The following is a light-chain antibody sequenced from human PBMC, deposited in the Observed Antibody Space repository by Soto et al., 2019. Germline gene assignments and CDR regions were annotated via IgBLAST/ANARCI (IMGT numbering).Light chain of an antibody. V-gene: IGLV2-8*01. CDR2: EVS. CDR1: SSDVGDYTD. Sequence: QSVLTQPPSASGSPGQSVTISCTGTSSDVGDYTDVSWYQQHPGKAPKLMISEVSKRPSGVPDRFSGSKSGNTASLTVSGLQAEDEADYYCSADAGSHNFGFFFGTGTKLTVL. J-gene: IGLJ1*01. CDR3: SADAGSHNFGFF.